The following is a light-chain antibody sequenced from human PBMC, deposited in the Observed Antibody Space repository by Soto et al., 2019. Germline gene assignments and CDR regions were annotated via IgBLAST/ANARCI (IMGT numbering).Light chain of an antibody. V-gene: IGLV2-14*01. J-gene: IGLJ1*01. CDR2: EVT. CDR1: SSDVGRYNY. Sequence: QSVLTQPPSASGSPGQSVTISCIGTSSDVGRYNYVSWYQHHPGKAPKLILYEVTARPSGVSSRFSGSKSGNTASLTISGLQADDEANYYCSSYTSSSTPYVFGTGTKVTVL. CDR3: SSYTSSSTPYV.